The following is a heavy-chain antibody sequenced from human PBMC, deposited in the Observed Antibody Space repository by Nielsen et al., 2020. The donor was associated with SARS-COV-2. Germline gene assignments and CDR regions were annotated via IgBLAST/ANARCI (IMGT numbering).Heavy chain of an antibody. Sequence: WIRQPPGKGLEWIGYIYYSGSTYYNPSLKSRVTISVDTSKNQFSLKLSSVTAADTAVYYCASTGAAVAGRCYYYYYMDVWGKGTTVTVSS. CDR3: ASTGAAVAGRCYYYYYMDV. V-gene: IGHV4-31*02. CDR2: IYYSGST. J-gene: IGHJ6*03. D-gene: IGHD1-26*01.